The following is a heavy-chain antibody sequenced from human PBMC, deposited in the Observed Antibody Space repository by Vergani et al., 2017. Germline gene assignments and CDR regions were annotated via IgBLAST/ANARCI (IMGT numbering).Heavy chain of an antibody. Sequence: QVQLVESAGGVVQPVGSLRLSCAASGFTFSNFGMHWIRQAPGKGLEWLAYLGKDGINTRYRDAVKGRFTVSRDNSKDILYLQMDSLRSEDTALYSCAEYWRDSTDGHPDSWGPGTLVIVSS. V-gene: IGHV3-30*02. D-gene: IGHD2-8*02. CDR1: GFTFSNFG. CDR3: AEYWRDSTDGHPDS. CDR2: LGKDGINT. J-gene: IGHJ4*02.